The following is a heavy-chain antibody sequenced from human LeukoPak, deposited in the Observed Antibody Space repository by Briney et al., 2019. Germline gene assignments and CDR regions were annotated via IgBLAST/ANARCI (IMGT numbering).Heavy chain of an antibody. V-gene: IGHV4-4*09. D-gene: IGHD5-24*01. CDR1: GGSISSHY. CDR3: ARQGRRDGYNFGEAFGH. CDR2: IYTSGST. J-gene: IGHJ4*02. Sequence: KPSETLSLTCTVSGGSISSHYWSWIRQPPGKGLEWIGYIYTSGSTNYNPSLKSRVTISVDTSKNQFSLKLSSVTAADTAVYYCARQGRRDGYNFGEAFGHWGQGTLVTVSS.